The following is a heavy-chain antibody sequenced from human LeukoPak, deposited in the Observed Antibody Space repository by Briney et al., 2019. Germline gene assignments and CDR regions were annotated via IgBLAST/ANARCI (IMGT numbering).Heavy chain of an antibody. CDR1: GFAFSDYW. CDR2: IDTTSTTT. Sequence: GGSLRLSCVASGFAFSDYWMNWVRQAPGKGLEWISYIDTTSTTTNYADSVRGRFTISRDNAKNSLYLQMDSLRAEDTALYYCARGLVVVAQYFQHWGQGTLVTVSS. D-gene: IGHD2-15*01. CDR3: ARGLVVVAQYFQH. J-gene: IGHJ1*01. V-gene: IGHV3-48*01.